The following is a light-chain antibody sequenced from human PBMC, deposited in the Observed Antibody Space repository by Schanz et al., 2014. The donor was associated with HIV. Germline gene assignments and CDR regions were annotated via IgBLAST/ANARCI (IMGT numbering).Light chain of an antibody. Sequence: QSVLTQPRSVSGSPGQSVTISCTGTSSDVGSYNYVSWYQQRPGKAPKLMIYDVTKRPSGVPDRFSGSKSGNTASLTISGLQAEDEADYYCAAWDDSLNGSVFGGGTKLTVL. CDR1: SSDVGSYNY. V-gene: IGLV2-11*01. CDR2: DVT. J-gene: IGLJ3*02. CDR3: AAWDDSLNGSV.